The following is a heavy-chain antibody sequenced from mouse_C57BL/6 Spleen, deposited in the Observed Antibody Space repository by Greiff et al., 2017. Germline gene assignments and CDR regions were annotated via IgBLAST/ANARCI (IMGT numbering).Heavy chain of an antibody. CDR3: ARGIIPGYFEV. V-gene: IGHV5-16*01. J-gene: IGHJ1*03. CDR1: GFTFSDYY. Sequence: DVQLVESEGGLVQPGSSMKLSCTASGFTFSDYYMAWVRQVPEKGLEWVANINSDGSSTYYLDSLKSRFILSRDNAKNILYLQMSSLKSEDTATYYCARGIIPGYFEVWGTGTTVTVSS. CDR2: INSDGSST. D-gene: IGHD1-2*01.